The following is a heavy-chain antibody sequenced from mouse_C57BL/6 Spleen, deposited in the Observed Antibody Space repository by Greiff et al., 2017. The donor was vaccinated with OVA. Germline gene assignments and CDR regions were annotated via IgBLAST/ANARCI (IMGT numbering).Heavy chain of an antibody. Sequence: QVQLQQSGTELVKPGASVKLSCKASGYTFTSYWMHWVKQRPGQGLEWIGNINPSNGGTNYNEKFKSKATLTVDKSSSTAYMQLSSLTSEDSAVYYCARSPGSRGAWFAYWGQGTLVTVSA. CDR2: INPSNGGT. J-gene: IGHJ3*01. CDR1: GYTFTSYW. V-gene: IGHV1-53*01. D-gene: IGHD1-1*01. CDR3: ARSPGSRGAWFAY.